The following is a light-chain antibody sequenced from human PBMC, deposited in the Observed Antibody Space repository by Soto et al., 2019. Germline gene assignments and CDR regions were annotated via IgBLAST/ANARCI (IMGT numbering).Light chain of an antibody. CDR3: QHYTSYSEA. CDR1: QTISSW. V-gene: IGKV1-5*03. J-gene: IGKJ1*01. CDR2: KAS. Sequence: DIPMTQSPSTLSGSVGDRVTITCRASQTISSWLAWYQQKPGKAPKLLIYKASTLKSGVPSRFSGSGSGTEFTLTIRSLQPDDFATYYCQHYTSYSEALGQGTKVEL.